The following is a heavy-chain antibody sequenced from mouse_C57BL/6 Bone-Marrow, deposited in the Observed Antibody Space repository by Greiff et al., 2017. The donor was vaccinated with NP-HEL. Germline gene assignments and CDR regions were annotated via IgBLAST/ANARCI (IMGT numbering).Heavy chain of an antibody. CDR2: ISYDGSN. V-gene: IGHV3-6*01. CDR1: GYSITSGYY. CDR3: ARSSITTVVVDY. Sequence: EVQLQQSGPGLVKPSQSLSLTCSVTGYSITSGYYWNWIRQFPGNKLEWMGYISYDGSNNYNPSLNIRISITRDTSKNQFFLKLNSVTTEDTATYYCARSSITTVVVDYWGQGTTLTVSS. D-gene: IGHD1-1*01. J-gene: IGHJ2*01.